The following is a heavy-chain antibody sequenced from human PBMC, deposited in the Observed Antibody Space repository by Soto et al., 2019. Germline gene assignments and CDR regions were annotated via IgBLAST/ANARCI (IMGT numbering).Heavy chain of an antibody. Sequence: SETLSLTCTVSGGSITVSPGSISSYYWSWIRQPPGKGLEWIGYIYYSGSTNYNPSLKSRVTISLDTSKNQFSLNLSSVTAADTAVYYCATHGSGNSSEVFDSWGQGTLVTVSS. CDR3: ATHGSGNSSEVFDS. CDR2: IYYSGST. V-gene: IGHV4-61*01. J-gene: IGHJ4*02. D-gene: IGHD3-10*01. CDR1: GGSITVSPGSISSYY.